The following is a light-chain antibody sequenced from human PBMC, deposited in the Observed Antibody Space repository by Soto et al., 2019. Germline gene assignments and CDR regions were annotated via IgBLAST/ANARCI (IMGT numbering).Light chain of an antibody. Sequence: EIVMTQSPATLSVSPGERATLSCRASQSVSSNLACYQQKPCQAPRLIIYVASTRATGIPARFSCSGSGTEFTLTISSLQSEDFAVYYCQQYNNWPPWTFGQGTKVEMK. V-gene: IGKV3-15*01. CDR3: QQYNNWPPWT. CDR2: VAS. CDR1: QSVSSN. J-gene: IGKJ1*01.